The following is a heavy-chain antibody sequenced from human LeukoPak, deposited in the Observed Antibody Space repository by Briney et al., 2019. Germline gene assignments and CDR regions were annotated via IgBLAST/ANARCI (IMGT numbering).Heavy chain of an antibody. CDR1: GFTFSSYA. D-gene: IGHD6-19*01. CDR3: AKHSGTRGWYNDY. V-gene: IGHV3-23*01. CDR2: ISDSGGGS. Sequence: PGGSLRLSCAASGFTFSSYAMTWVRQAPGRGLEWVSGISDSGGGSYYADSVKGRSTISRENSKSMLYLQMNSLRADDTAVYYCAKHSGTRGWYNDYWGQGTLVTVSS. J-gene: IGHJ4*02.